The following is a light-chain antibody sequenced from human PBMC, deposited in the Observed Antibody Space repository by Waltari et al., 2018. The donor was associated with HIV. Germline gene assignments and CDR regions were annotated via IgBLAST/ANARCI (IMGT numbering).Light chain of an antibody. V-gene: IGLV1-40*01. CDR3: QSYDTSLSVSV. CDR1: SCTLGARARFA. J-gene: IGLJ3*02. Sequence: QPVLAPPPFVSQPPGQRVPSSCNGYSCTLGARARFAVPQYQQLPGTAPKLLIYGNNKRPSGVPDRFSGSKSGASASLAITGLQAEDEAEYYCQSYDTSLSVSVFGGGTKLTVL. CDR2: GNN.